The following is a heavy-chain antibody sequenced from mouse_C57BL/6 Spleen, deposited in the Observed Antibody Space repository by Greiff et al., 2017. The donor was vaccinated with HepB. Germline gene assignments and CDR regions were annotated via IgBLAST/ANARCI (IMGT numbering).Heavy chain of an antibody. V-gene: IGHV7-3*01. D-gene: IGHD1-1*01. CDR2: IRNKANGYTT. CDR1: GFTFTDYY. Sequence: EVQLVESGGGLVQPGGSLSLSCAASGFTFTDYYMSWVRQPPGKALEWLGFIRNKANGYTTEYSASVKGRFTISRDNSQSILYLQMNALRAEDSATYYCARGGGSSPWFAYWGQGTLVTVSA. CDR3: ARGGGSSPWFAY. J-gene: IGHJ3*01.